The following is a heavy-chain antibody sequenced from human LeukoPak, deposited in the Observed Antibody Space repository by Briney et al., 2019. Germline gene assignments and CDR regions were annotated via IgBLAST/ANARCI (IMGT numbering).Heavy chain of an antibody. CDR2: IYYSGST. J-gene: IGHJ4*02. Sequence: SETLSLTCTVSGGSISTSNYYWSWIRQPPGKGLEWIGYIYYSGSTNYNPSLKSRVTISVDTSKNQFSLKLSSVTAADTAVYYCARAFLVGYSPEEYFFDYWGQGNLVTVSS. D-gene: IGHD2-15*01. V-gene: IGHV4-61*01. CDR1: GGSISTSNYY. CDR3: ARAFLVGYSPEEYFFDY.